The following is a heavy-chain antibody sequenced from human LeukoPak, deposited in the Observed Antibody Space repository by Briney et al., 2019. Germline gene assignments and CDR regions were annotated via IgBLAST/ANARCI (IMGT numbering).Heavy chain of an antibody. V-gene: IGHV4-59*08. CDR2: IYYTGRT. D-gene: IGHD3-9*01. CDR3: ARLVTSYDILTGYSYYFDS. J-gene: IGHJ4*02. Sequence: TSETLSLTCTVPGGSISSYYRSWIRQPPGEGLEWIAYIYYTGRTNYTPSLKSRVTISVDPSENQLSLELISVTAADTAVYFCARLVTSYDILTGYSYYFDSWGQGTLVTVSS. CDR1: GGSISSYY.